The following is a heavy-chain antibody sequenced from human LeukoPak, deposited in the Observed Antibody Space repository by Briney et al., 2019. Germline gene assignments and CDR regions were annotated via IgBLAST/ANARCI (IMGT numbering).Heavy chain of an antibody. D-gene: IGHD6-19*01. V-gene: IGHV3-21*01. Sequence: PGGSLRLSCAASGFTFSSYSMNWVRQAPGKGLEWVSSISSSSSYIYYADSVEGRFTISRDNAKNSLYLQMNSLRAEDTAVYYCARGGSSGWYWGQGTLVTVSS. CDR3: ARGGSSGWY. J-gene: IGHJ4*02. CDR2: ISSSSSYI. CDR1: GFTFSSYS.